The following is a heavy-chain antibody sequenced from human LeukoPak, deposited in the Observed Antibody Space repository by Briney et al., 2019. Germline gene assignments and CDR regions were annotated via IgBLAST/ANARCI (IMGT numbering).Heavy chain of an antibody. V-gene: IGHV3-23*01. CDR2: ISGSDGST. J-gene: IGHJ3*02. CDR3: AKPRGEEWLVGLYDAFDI. CDR1: GFTFSSYS. Sequence: GGSLRLSCAASGFTFSSYSMNWVRQAPGKGLEWVAVISGSDGSTYYADSVKGRFTISRDNSKNTLYLQMNSLRAEDTAVFYCAKPRGEEWLVGLYDAFDIWGQGTMVTVSS. D-gene: IGHD6-19*01.